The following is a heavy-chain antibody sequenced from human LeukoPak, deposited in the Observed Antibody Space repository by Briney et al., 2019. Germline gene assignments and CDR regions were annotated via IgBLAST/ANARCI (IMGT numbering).Heavy chain of an antibody. J-gene: IGHJ6*03. CDR2: ISDGGNT. Sequence: GGSLRLSCAASGFTFSSYGMSWVRRAPGKGLEWVSVISDGGNTYYADSVKGRFTISRDNSKNTLYLQMNSLRAEDTAVYYCGKSVPLAMGYFYYYIDVWGKGTTITVSS. D-gene: IGHD2/OR15-2a*01. CDR3: GKSVPLAMGYFYYYIDV. CDR1: GFTFSSYG. V-gene: IGHV3-23*01.